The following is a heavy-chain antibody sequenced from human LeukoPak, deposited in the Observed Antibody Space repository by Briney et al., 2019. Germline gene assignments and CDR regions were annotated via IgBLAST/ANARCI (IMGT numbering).Heavy chain of an antibody. J-gene: IGHJ3*02. Sequence: GGSLRLSCAASGFTFSDYYMSWIRQAPGKGLEWVSYISSSGNSIYFADSVKGRFTISRDNAKNSLYLQMNSLRAEDTAVYYCARGQLGISDAFYIWGQGTMVTVSS. V-gene: IGHV3-11*01. D-gene: IGHD7-27*01. CDR2: ISSSGNSI. CDR3: ARGQLGISDAFYI. CDR1: GFTFSDYY.